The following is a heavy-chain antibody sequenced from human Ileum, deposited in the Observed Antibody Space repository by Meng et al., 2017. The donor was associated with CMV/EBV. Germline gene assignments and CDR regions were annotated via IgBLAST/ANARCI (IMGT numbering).Heavy chain of an antibody. CDR1: GFTFSSCA. D-gene: IGHD3-3*01. V-gene: IGHV3-64*02. CDR3: ARDHEAFGVDPHFDY. Sequence: GGSLRLSCAASGFTFSSCAMHWVRQAPGKGLEYVSSISGDGAFTYYADSVKGRFTISRDNSKNTVYLQMDSLRVEDRAVYYCARDHEAFGVDPHFDYWGQGTLVTVSS. J-gene: IGHJ4*02. CDR2: ISGDGAFT.